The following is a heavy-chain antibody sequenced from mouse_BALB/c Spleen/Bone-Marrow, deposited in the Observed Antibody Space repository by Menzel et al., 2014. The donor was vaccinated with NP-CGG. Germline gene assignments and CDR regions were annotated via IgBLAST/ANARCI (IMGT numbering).Heavy chain of an antibody. CDR2: ITDGGSYT. Sequence: EVQRVESGGGLVKPGGSLKLSCAASGFTFSDYYMYWVRQTPEKRLEWGATITDGGSYTYYPDSVKGRFTISRDNAKNNLYLQMSSLKSEDTAMYYCARDGNYYAMDYWGQGTSVTVSS. V-gene: IGHV5-4*02. CDR3: ARDGNYYAMDY. D-gene: IGHD2-1*01. J-gene: IGHJ4*01. CDR1: GFTFSDYY.